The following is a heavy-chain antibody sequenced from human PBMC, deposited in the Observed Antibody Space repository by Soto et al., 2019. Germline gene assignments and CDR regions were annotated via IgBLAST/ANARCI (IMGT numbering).Heavy chain of an antibody. CDR2: INTNTGNP. D-gene: IGHD3-10*01. Sequence: ASVKVSSKASGYTFTSYAMNSVRQAPGQGLEWMGWINTNTGNPTYAQGFTGRFVFSLDTSVSTAYLQICSLKAEDTAVYYCAKPGRDYYGSGSYYNDEYYCGMHVWG. V-gene: IGHV7-4-1*01. CDR1: GYTFTSYA. CDR3: AKPGRDYYGSGSYYNDEYYCGMHV. J-gene: IGHJ6*02.